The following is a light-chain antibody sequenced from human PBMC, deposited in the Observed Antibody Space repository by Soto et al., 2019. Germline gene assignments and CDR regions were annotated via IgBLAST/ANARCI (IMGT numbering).Light chain of an antibody. CDR1: QTISNW. J-gene: IGKJ1*01. CDR3: QQYNSYLWT. V-gene: IGKV1-5*03. CDR2: KAS. Sequence: IQMTQSPSTLSASVGDRVTITCRASQTISNWLAWYQQKPGQAPKLLIYKASTLESGVPSRFSGSGSGTEFTLTISSLQPDDFATYYCQQYNSYLWTFGQGTKVDIK.